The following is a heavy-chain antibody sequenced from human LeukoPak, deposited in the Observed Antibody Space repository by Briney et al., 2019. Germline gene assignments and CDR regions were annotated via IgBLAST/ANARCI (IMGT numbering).Heavy chain of an antibody. CDR1: GFTFSDYY. CDR3: ARGGYDFWSGYYGSPGRLWAQKYYFDY. Sequence: GGSLRLSCAASGFTFSDYYMSWIRQAPGKGLEWVSYISSSSGYTNYADSVKGRFTISRDNAKNSLYLQMNSLRAEDMAVYYCARGGYDFWSGYYGSPGRLWAQKYYFDYWGQGTLVTVSS. J-gene: IGHJ4*02. V-gene: IGHV3-11*06. CDR2: ISSSSGYT. D-gene: IGHD3-3*01.